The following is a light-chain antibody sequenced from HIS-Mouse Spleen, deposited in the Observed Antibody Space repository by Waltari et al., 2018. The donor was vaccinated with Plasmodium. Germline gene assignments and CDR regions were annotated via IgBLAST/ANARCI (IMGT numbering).Light chain of an antibody. CDR1: VLAKKY. V-gene: IGLV3-27*01. J-gene: IGLJ3*02. Sequence: SYELTQPSSVSVSPGQTARITCSGDVLAKKYARWFQQKPGQAPVLVIYKDSERPSGIPERVSGSSSGTTGTLTISGAQVEDEADYYCYAAADNNLVFGGGTKLTVL. CDR2: KDS. CDR3: YAAADNNLV.